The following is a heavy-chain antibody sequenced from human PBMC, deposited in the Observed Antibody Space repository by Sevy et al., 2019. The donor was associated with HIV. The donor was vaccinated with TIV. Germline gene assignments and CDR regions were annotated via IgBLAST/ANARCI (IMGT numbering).Heavy chain of an antibody. V-gene: IGHV3-30*04. CDR3: ARPRPRYSSGSWIDAFDF. CDR1: GFTFSSYA. J-gene: IGHJ3*01. CDR2: ISYNGKYT. D-gene: IGHD6-19*01. Sequence: GGSLRLSCTASGFTFSSYAMHWVRQAPGKGLEWVALISYNGKYTYYADSVKGRFSISRDDSKNTLYLQMNSLRPEDTAVYFCARPRPRYSSGSWIDAFDFWGQGTVVTVSS.